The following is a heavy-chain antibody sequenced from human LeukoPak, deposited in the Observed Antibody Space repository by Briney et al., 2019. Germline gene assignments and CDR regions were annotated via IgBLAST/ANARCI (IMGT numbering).Heavy chain of an antibody. CDR2: ISTSSNTI. D-gene: IGHD3-22*01. CDR3: ARGLPYYYDRSGYYGL. CDR1: GFNLSTYN. Sequence: GGSLRLSRAASGFNLSTYNLNWVRQAPGKGLEWVSYISTSSNTIYYADSVKGRFTIYRDNAKNSLYLQMNSLRDADTAVYYCARGLPYYYDRSGYYGLWGQGTLVTVSS. V-gene: IGHV3-48*02. J-gene: IGHJ4*02.